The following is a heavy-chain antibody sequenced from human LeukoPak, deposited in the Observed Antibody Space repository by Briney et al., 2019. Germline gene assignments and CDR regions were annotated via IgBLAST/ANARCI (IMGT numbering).Heavy chain of an antibody. CDR1: GFTLSNFV. CDR2: ISGFGEST. Sequence: GGSLRLSCAASGFTLSNFVMSWVRQAPGKGLEWVSAISGFGESTYYADSVEGRFTISRDNSKNTLYLQMNSLRAEDTAVYYCAKDPPDWGQGTLVTVSP. V-gene: IGHV3-23*01. J-gene: IGHJ4*02. CDR3: AKDPPD.